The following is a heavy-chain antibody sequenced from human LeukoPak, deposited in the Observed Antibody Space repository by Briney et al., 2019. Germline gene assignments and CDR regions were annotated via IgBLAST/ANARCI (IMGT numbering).Heavy chain of an antibody. CDR3: XXXXXXXXXXXXX. CDR1: YG. CDR2: INRNGGST. J-gene: IGHJ1*01. Sequence: YGXKWVRQAPGXGLXXXSGINRNGGSTXYADSVKGRFTISRDXXKNSLYLQMNSLRAEDTALYYXXXXXXXXXXXXXXWG. V-gene: IGHV3-20*03.